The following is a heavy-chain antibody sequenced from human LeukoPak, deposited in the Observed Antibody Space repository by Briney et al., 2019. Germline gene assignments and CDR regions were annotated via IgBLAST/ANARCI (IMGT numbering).Heavy chain of an antibody. V-gene: IGHV3-30*18. CDR1: GFTFSSYG. J-gene: IGHJ4*02. Sequence: PGGSLRLSCAASGFTFSSYGMHWVRQAPGKGLEWVAVIPYDGSNKYYADSVKGRFTISRDNSKNTLYLQMNSLRAEDTAVYYCAKRGDYGGLFDYWGQGTLVTVSS. CDR2: IPYDGSNK. D-gene: IGHD4-23*01. CDR3: AKRGDYGGLFDY.